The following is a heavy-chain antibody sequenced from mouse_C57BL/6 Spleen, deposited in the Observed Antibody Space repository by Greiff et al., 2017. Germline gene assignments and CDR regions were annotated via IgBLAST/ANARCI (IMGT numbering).Heavy chain of an antibody. J-gene: IGHJ2*01. CDR2: IYPGSGNT. D-gene: IGHD1-1*02. V-gene: IGHV1-76*01. CDR3: ARRGGYYVDY. CDR1: GYTFTDYY. Sequence: VQLQQSGAELVRPGASVKLSCKASGYTFTDYYINWVKQRPGQGLEWIARIYPGSGNTYYNEKFKGKATLTAEKSSSTAYMQLSSLTSEDSAVYFCARRGGYYVDYWGQGTTLTVSA.